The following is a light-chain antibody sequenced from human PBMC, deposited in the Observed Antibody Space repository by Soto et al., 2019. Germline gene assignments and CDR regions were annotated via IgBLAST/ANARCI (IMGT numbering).Light chain of an antibody. CDR3: QQYPKSPLT. CDR1: QRLCSTF. Sequence: EVLWTQSPGTLSLSPGATATLSCRASQRLCSTFLAWYQQKPGQAPRLLIHDVSDRATGVPDKFSGSGSGTDFTLTISRLEVEHFAVYYCQQYPKSPLTFGGGTKVEF. CDR2: DVS. J-gene: IGKJ4*01. V-gene: IGKV3-20*01.